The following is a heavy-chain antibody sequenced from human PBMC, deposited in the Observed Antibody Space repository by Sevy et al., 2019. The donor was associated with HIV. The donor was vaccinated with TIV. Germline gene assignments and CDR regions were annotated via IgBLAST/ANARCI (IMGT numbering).Heavy chain of an antibody. CDR3: AREVVRGVNHYYYMDV. D-gene: IGHD3-10*01. CDR1: GGSISSYY. Sequence: SETLSLTCTVSGGSISSYYWSWIRQPPGKGLEWIGYSYYSGRTNYNPSLKSRVTISVDTSKNQFSLKLSSVTAADTAVYYCAREVVRGVNHYYYMDVLGKGTTVTVSS. J-gene: IGHJ6*03. V-gene: IGHV4-59*01. CDR2: SYYSGRT.